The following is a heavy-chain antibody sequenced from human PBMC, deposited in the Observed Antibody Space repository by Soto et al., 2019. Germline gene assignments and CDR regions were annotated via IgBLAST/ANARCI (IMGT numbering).Heavy chain of an antibody. J-gene: IGHJ6*02. CDR1: GFTFSSYW. Sequence: RVSCAASGFTFSSYWMSWVRQAPGKGLEWVADIKQDGSEKYYVDSVKGRFTISRGNAKNSLYLQMNSLRAEDTAVYYCARGTHSSGWYLDYYYGMDVWGQGTTVTVSS. V-gene: IGHV3-7*03. D-gene: IGHD6-13*01. CDR3: ARGTHSSGWYLDYYYGMDV. CDR2: IKQDGSEK.